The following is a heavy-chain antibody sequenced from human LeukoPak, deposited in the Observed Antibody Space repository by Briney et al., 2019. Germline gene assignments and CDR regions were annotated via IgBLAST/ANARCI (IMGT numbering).Heavy chain of an antibody. D-gene: IGHD4-4*01. CDR3: ARTHVVTTWETFDY. V-gene: IGHV3-7*01. Sequence: GGSLRLSCAASGFTFSSYWMSWVRRAPGKGLEWVANIKQDGSEKYYVDSVKGRFTISRDNAKNSLYLQMNSLRAEDTAVYYCARTHVVTTWETFDYWGQGTLVTVSS. CDR2: IKQDGSEK. CDR1: GFTFSSYW. J-gene: IGHJ4*02.